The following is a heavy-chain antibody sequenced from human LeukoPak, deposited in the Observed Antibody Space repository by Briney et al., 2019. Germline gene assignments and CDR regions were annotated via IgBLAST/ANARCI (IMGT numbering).Heavy chain of an antibody. CDR3: ARSPSLGGYYYYYMDV. J-gene: IGHJ6*03. Sequence: SETLSLTCAVYGGSFSGYYWSWIRQPPGKGLEWIGEINHSGSTNYNPSLKSRVTISVDTSKNQLSLKLSSMTAADTAVYYCARSPSLGGYYYYYMDVWDKGTTVTVSS. CDR2: INHSGST. D-gene: IGHD1-26*01. V-gene: IGHV4-34*01. CDR1: GGSFSGYY.